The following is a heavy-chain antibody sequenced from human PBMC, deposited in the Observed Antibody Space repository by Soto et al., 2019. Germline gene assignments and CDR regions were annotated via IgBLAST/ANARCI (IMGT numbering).Heavy chain of an antibody. J-gene: IGHJ6*02. Sequence: SETLSLTCAVSGGSISSGGYSWSWIRQPPGKGLEWIGYIYHSGSTYYNPSLKSRVTISVDRSKNQFSLKLSSVTAADTAVYYCAIFLATVTTYDVMDVWGQGTTVPVSS. CDR1: GGSISSGGYS. CDR3: AIFLATVTTYDVMDV. CDR2: IYHSGST. D-gene: IGHD4-17*01. V-gene: IGHV4-30-2*01.